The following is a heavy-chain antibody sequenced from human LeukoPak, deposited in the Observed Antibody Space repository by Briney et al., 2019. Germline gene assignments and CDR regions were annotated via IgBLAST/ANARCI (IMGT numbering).Heavy chain of an antibody. D-gene: IGHD3-10*01. J-gene: IGHJ4*02. V-gene: IGHV3-23*01. CDR2: ITGSGGTT. Sequence: GGSLRLSCAASGFTFSNYAMTWVRQTPGKGLEWVSGITGSGGTTYFADSMKGRFTISRDNSRNTLYLQMNSLRAEDMAVYYCARAYYYGSRGPFDYWGQGTLVTVSS. CDR1: GFTFSNYA. CDR3: ARAYYYGSRGPFDY.